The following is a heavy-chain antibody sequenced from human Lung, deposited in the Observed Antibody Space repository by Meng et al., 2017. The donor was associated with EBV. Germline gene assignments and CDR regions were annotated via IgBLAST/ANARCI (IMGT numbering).Heavy chain of an antibody. CDR2: INYSGIT. CDR3: ARGGTSSAPFDY. V-gene: IGHV4-34*01. Sequence: VQLRQWGAGLLKPSETLALPCGVSGRSFSSSSWSWSRQPPGKGLEWIGQINYSGITNYNPSLKSRVTISVDTSKNQFSLSLNSVTAADTAVYYCARGGTSSAPFDYWGQETLVTVSS. CDR1: GRSFSSSS. J-gene: IGHJ4*02. D-gene: IGHD2-2*01.